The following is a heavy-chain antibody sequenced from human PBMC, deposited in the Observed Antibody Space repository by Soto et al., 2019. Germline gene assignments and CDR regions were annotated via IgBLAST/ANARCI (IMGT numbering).Heavy chain of an antibody. CDR3: ARDGGLLTASWHYDL. CDR1: GYSFTNYC. Sequence: QVQLVQSGADVKKPGTSVKVSCKAAGYSFTNYCMYWVRQAPGQGLEWMGMINPRTGSTRYAQKFKDRVTLTRETSTTTVYMELSTLISDDTAVYYCARDGGLLTASWHYDLWGPGTLVTVSS. J-gene: IGHJ2*01. CDR2: INPRTGST. V-gene: IGHV1-46*01. D-gene: IGHD2-15*01.